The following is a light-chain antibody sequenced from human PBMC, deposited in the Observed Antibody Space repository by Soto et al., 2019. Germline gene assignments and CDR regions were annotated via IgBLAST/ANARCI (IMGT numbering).Light chain of an antibody. CDR3: CSYAGSSTLV. CDR2: EGN. J-gene: IGLJ2*01. CDR1: SSDVGSYNL. V-gene: IGLV2-23*01. Sequence: QSALTQPASVSGSPGQSITISCTGTSSDVGSYNLVSWYQQYPGKAPKLMIYEGNKRPSGVSNRFSDSKSGNTASLTISGLQAEDEADYYCCSYAGSSTLVFGGGTKLTVL.